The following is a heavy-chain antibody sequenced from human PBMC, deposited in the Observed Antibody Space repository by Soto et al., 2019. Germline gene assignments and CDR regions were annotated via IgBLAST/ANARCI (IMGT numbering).Heavy chain of an antibody. Sequence: XGALKLSCAASGFTFSNAWMSWVRQAPGKGLEWVGRIKSKTDGGTTDYAAPVKGRFTISRDDSKNTLYLQMNSLKTEDTAVYYCTTDLVYDFWSGYSHYWGQGTLVTVSS. V-gene: IGHV3-15*01. J-gene: IGHJ4*02. CDR2: IKSKTDGGTT. CDR3: TTDLVYDFWSGYSHY. CDR1: GFTFSNAW. D-gene: IGHD3-3*01.